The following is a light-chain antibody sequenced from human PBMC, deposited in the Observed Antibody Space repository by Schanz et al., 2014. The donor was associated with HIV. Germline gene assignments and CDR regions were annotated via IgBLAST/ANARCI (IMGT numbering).Light chain of an antibody. V-gene: IGKV1-39*01. CDR1: QTIGRL. Sequence: IQMTQSPSTVSTSVGDRVTITCRASQTIGRLLAWYQQKPGKAPKLLIYAASSVQSGVPSRFSGSASGTDFTLTINSLQPEDFATYYCQQSYATPLTFGGGTKVEIK. J-gene: IGKJ4*01. CDR2: AAS. CDR3: QQSYATPLT.